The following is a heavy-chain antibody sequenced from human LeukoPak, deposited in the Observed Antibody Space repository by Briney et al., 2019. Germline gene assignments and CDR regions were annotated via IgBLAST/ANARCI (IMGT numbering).Heavy chain of an antibody. CDR2: XXGSGGST. Sequence: GGSLRLSCAASGFTFSSYAMSWVRQAPGKGXXXXXXXXGSGGSTYYADSVKGRFTISRDNSKNTLYLQMNSLRAEDTAVYYCAKDHVEEWELLFYFDYWGQGTLVTVSS. J-gene: IGHJ4*02. V-gene: IGHV3-23*01. CDR3: AKDHVEEWELLFYFDY. CDR1: GFTFSSYA. D-gene: IGHD1-26*01.